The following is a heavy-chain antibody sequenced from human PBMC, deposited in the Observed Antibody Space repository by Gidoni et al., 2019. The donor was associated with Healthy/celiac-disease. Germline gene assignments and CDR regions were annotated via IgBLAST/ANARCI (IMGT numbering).Heavy chain of an antibody. V-gene: IGHV1-18*01. CDR3: ARLRHYYDSSGYRSYYFDY. J-gene: IGHJ4*02. CDR1: GYTFTSYG. D-gene: IGHD3-22*01. Sequence: QVQLVQSGAEVKKPGASVKVYCKASGYTFTSYGISWVRQAPGQGLEWMGWISAYNGNTNYAQKLQGRVTMTTDTSTSTAYMELRSLRSDDTAVYYCARLRHYYDSSGYRSYYFDYWGQGTLVTVSS. CDR2: ISAYNGNT.